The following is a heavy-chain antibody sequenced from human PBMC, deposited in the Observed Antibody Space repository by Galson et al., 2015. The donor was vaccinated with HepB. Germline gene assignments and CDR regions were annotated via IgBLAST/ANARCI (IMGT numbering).Heavy chain of an antibody. CDR3: ARVSGYYGSGERRWFDP. V-gene: IGHV7-4-1*02. CDR2: INTNTGNP. D-gene: IGHD3-10*01. CDR1: GYIFTGYY. J-gene: IGHJ5*02. Sequence: SVKVSCKASGYIFTGYYIHWVRQAPGQGLEWMGWINTNTGNPTYAQGFTGRFVFSLDTSVSTAYLQISSLKAEDTAVYYCARVSGYYGSGERRWFDPWGQGTLVTVSS.